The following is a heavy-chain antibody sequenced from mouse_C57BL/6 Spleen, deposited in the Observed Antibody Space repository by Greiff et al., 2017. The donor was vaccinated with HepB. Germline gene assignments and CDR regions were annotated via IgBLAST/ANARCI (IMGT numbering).Heavy chain of an antibody. Sequence: EVQVVESGAELVKPGASVKLSCTASGFNIKDYYMHWVKQRTEQGLEWIGRIDPEDGETKYAPKFQGKATITADTSSNTAYLQLSSLTSEDTAVYYCASYYYGSSYVAMDYWGQGTSVTVSS. V-gene: IGHV14-2*01. J-gene: IGHJ4*01. CDR1: GFNIKDYY. CDR3: ASYYYGSSYVAMDY. D-gene: IGHD1-1*01. CDR2: IDPEDGET.